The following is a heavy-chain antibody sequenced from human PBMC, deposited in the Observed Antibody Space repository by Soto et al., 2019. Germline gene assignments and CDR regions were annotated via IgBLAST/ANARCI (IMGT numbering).Heavy chain of an antibody. CDR1: GYGFTSYW. CDR3: ARFYFFINDGSGFSSVGEVLEI. D-gene: IGHD3-22*01. J-gene: IGHJ6*04. V-gene: IGHV5-51*01. CDR2: IYPGDSDT. Sequence: PGESLKISCKGSGYGFTSYWIDWVRQMPGKGLEWMGIIYPGDSDTRYSPSFQGQVTISADKSISTAYLQWSSLKASDTAMYYCARFYFFINDGSGFSSVGEVLEIGGKGTWVPVSS.